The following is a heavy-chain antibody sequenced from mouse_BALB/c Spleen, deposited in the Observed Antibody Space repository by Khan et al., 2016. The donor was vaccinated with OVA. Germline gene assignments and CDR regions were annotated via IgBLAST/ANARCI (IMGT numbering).Heavy chain of an antibody. V-gene: IGHV1-5*01. Sequence: VQLQQSGTVLARPGASVKMSCKASGYSFTSYWMHWVKQRPGQGLEWIGAFYPGISDTRYNQKFKGKAKLTAVTSASTAYMEFSSLTNEDSAVYYCTRSYDSYYFDYWGQGTTLTVSS. CDR3: TRSYDSYYFDY. CDR1: GYSFTSYW. CDR2: FYPGISDT. D-gene: IGHD2-4*01. J-gene: IGHJ2*01.